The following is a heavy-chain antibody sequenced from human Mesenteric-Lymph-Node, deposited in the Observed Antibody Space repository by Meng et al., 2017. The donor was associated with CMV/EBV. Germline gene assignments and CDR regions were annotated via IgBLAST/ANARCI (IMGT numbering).Heavy chain of an antibody. CDR1: YTFTSYA. CDR2: LNTNTGNP. Sequence: YTFTSYAMNWVRQAPGQGLEWMGWLNTNTGNPTYAQGFTGRFVFSLDTSVSTAYLQISSLKAEDTAVYYCARLGTRSDILTGYYIRYWGQGTLVTVSS. V-gene: IGHV7-4-1*02. J-gene: IGHJ4*02. CDR3: ARLGTRSDILTGYYIRY. D-gene: IGHD3-9*01.